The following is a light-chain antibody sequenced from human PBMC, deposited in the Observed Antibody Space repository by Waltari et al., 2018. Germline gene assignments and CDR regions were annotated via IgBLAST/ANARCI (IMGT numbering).Light chain of an antibody. Sequence: QSPSSLSASVGDRVTLTCRTSQDIKNYLAWYQHKPGTVPKLLIFSASILESGVPSRFSGSGSGTDFTLTISSLQPEDVATYYCQKYNSVPWTFGQGTEVEIK. V-gene: IGKV1-27*01. CDR1: QDIKNY. CDR2: SAS. CDR3: QKYNSVPWT. J-gene: IGKJ1*01.